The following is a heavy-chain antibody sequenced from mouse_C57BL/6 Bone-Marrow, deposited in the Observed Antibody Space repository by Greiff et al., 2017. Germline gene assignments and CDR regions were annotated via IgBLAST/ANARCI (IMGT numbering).Heavy chain of an antibody. CDR1: GFSLSTFGMG. CDR2: SWWDDDK. Sequence: QVTLKVPGPGILQPSQTLSLSCSFSGFSLSTFGMGVGWIRPPSGKGLEWLAHSWWDDDKYFNPALKSRLTISKDTSKNHVFLKIAHVDTADTATYYCARDYGSSYCFDYWGQGTTLTVSS. V-gene: IGHV8-8*01. CDR3: ARDYGSSYCFDY. D-gene: IGHD1-1*01. J-gene: IGHJ2*01.